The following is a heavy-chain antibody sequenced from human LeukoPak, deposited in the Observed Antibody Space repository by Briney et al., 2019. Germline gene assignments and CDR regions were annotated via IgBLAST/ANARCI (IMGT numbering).Heavy chain of an antibody. CDR2: ISSSSSYI. V-gene: IGHV3-21*01. D-gene: IGHD3-10*01. CDR3: ARELLGYHYGMDV. CDR1: GFTFSSYS. Sequence: GGSLRLSCAASGFTFSSYSMNWVRQAPGKGLEWVSSISSSSSYIYYADSVKGRFTIPRDNAKNSLYLQMNSLRAEDTAVYYCARELLGYHYGMDVWGQGTTVTVSS. J-gene: IGHJ6*02.